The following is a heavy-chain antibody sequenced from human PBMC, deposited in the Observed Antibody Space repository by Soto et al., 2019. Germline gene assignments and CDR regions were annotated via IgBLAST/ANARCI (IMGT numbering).Heavy chain of an antibody. J-gene: IGHJ4*02. CDR1: GYTFTDYN. V-gene: IGHV1-18*04. Sequence: QVQLVQSGAEVKKPGASAKVSCKASGYTFTDYNINWVRLAPGQGPQWMGWISAYSGNTFYAQNFQGRLTMTTDTSTSTAYMELRSLRSGDTAIYYCARQGAGAFDYWGQGTLVIVSS. CDR3: ARQGAGAFDY. D-gene: IGHD3-10*01. CDR2: ISAYSGNT.